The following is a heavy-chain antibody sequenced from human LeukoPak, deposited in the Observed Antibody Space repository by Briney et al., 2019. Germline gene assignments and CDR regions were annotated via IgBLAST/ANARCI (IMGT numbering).Heavy chain of an antibody. CDR2: ISPSRSYI. V-gene: IGHV3-21*06. D-gene: IGHD2-2*01. CDR3: ARGRGCSSTSCYPDF. Sequence: PGGSLRLSCAASGFSFSGYSINWVRQAPGKGLEWVSSISPSRSYIYYADSVKGRFTISRDNAKNSVYLLMNSLRAEDTAVYYCARGRGCSSTSCYPDFWGQGTLVTVSS. CDR1: GFSFSGYS. J-gene: IGHJ4*02.